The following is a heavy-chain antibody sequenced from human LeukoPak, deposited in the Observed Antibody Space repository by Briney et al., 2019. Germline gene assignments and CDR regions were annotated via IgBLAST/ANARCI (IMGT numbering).Heavy chain of an antibody. J-gene: IGHJ1*01. Sequence: GGSLRLSCAASGFTFSSYEMNWVRQAPGKGLEWVSYISSSGSTIYYADSVKGRFTISRDNAKNSLYLQMNSLRAEDTAVYYCARVGGSYGFLSQKPRYFQHWSQGTLVTVSS. V-gene: IGHV3-48*03. CDR3: ARVGGSYGFLSQKPRYFQH. CDR2: ISSSGSTI. CDR1: GFTFSSYE. D-gene: IGHD1-26*01.